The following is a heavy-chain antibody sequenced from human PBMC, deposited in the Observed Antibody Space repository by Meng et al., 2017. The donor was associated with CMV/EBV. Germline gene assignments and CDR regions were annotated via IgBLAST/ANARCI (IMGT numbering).Heavy chain of an antibody. Sequence: QVQPVQAGAEGTNPGSSVEVSCKASGGTFSSYAISWVRQATGQGLEWMGGIIPIFGTANYAQKFQGRVTITADESTSTAYMELSSLRSEDTAVYYCARERGSGSYPFDYWGQGTLVTVSS. CDR1: GGTFSSYA. CDR3: ARERGSGSYPFDY. D-gene: IGHD1-26*01. J-gene: IGHJ4*02. V-gene: IGHV1-69*12. CDR2: IIPIFGTA.